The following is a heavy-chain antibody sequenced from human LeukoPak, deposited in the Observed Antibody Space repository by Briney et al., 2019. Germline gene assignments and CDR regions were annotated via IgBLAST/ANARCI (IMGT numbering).Heavy chain of an antibody. CDR2: ISDSSSYT. V-gene: IGHV3-11*03. CDR1: GFTFSDYY. CDR3: ASSLHYYGSSY. D-gene: IGHD3-10*01. Sequence: SGGSLRLSCAASGFTFSDYYMSWICQAPGKGLEWVSYISDSSSYTKYADSVKGRFTISRDNAKNSLYLQMNSLRAEDTALYYCASSLHYYGSSYWGQGTLVTVSS. J-gene: IGHJ4*02.